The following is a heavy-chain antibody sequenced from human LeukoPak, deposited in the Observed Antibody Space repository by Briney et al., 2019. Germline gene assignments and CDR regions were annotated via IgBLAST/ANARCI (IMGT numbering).Heavy chain of an antibody. CDR3: ARALDSSGYYGYIDY. Sequence: GASAKVSCKASGGTFSSYAISWVRQAPGQGLEWMGGIIPIFGTANYAQKFQGRVTITADESTSTAYMELSSLRSEDTAVYYCARALDSSGYYGYIDYWGQGTLVTVSS. CDR1: GGTFSSYA. CDR2: IIPIFGTA. J-gene: IGHJ4*02. D-gene: IGHD3-22*01. V-gene: IGHV1-69*01.